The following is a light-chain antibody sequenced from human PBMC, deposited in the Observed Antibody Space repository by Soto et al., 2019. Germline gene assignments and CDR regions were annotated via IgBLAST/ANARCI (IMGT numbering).Light chain of an antibody. CDR2: DVN. J-gene: IGLJ2*01. V-gene: IGLV2-14*03. CDR1: SSDIGGYNY. CDR3: SSYTSSSTVV. Sequence: QSALTQPASVSGSPGQSITISCTGSSSDIGGYNYVSWYRQHPGTAPKLIIYDVNNRPSGVSNRFSGSKSGNTASLHISGLQAEDEADYYCSSYTSSSTVVFGGRTKLTVL.